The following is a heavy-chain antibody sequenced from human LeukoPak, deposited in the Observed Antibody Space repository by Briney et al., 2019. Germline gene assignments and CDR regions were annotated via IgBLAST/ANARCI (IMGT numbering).Heavy chain of an antibody. V-gene: IGHV4-59*12. CDR2: IYYSGST. Sequence: SETLSLTCTVSGGSISGYYWSWIRQPPGKGLEWIGYIYYSGSTNYNPSLQSRVTISVDTSQNQFSLKLSSVTAADTAVYYCAQNGQSGFSFDPWGQGTLVTVSS. CDR3: AQNGQSGFSFDP. CDR1: GGSISGYY. D-gene: IGHD2-8*01. J-gene: IGHJ5*02.